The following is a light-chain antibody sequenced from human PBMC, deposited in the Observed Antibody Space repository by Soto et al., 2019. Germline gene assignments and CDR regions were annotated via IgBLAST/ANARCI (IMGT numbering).Light chain of an antibody. V-gene: IGKV3-20*01. CDR2: GAS. CDR1: QSVSSSY. J-gene: IGKJ3*01. Sequence: EVVLTQSPGTLSLSPGERGTLSCRASQSVSSSYLAWYQQKPGQAPRLLIYGASSRATGIPDRFSGSGSGTDFTLTISRLEPDDFEVYYCQHYGSAPPFTFGPGTKEDIK. CDR3: QHYGSAPPFT.